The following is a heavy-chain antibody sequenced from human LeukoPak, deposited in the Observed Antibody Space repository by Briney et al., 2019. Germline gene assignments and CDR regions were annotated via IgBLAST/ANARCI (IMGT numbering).Heavy chain of an antibody. CDR3: AKRAIVVAHYRVAYYYYMDV. CDR1: GFTFSSYG. J-gene: IGHJ6*03. Sequence: GSLRLSCAASGFTFSSYGMHWVRQAPGKGLEWVAFISYDGSNKYYADSVKGRFTISRDNSKNTLYLQMNSLRAEDTAVYYCAKRAIVVAHYRVAYYYYMDVWGKGTTVTVSS. V-gene: IGHV3-30*18. CDR2: ISYDGSNK. D-gene: IGHD3-22*01.